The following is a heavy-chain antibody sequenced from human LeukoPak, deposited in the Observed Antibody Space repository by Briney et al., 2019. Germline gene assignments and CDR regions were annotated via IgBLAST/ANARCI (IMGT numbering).Heavy chain of an antibody. CDR2: IYHSGST. D-gene: IGHD2-15*01. J-gene: IGHJ6*03. CDR3: AREAQYCSGGSCLGYYYMDV. V-gene: IGHV4-38-2*02. CDR1: GYSISSGYY. Sequence: PSETLSLTCAVSGYSISSGYYWGWIRQPPGKGLEWIGSIYHSGSTYYNPPLKSRVTISVDTSKNQFSLKLSSVTAADTAVYYCAREAQYCSGGSCLGYYYMDVWGKGTTVTVSS.